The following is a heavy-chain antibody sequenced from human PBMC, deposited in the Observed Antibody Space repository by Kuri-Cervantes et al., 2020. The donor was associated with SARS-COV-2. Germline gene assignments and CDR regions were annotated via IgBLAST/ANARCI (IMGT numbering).Heavy chain of an antibody. CDR3: ARAMGGSWSQMPHFDT. V-gene: IGHV4-4*07. CDR1: GYSISSGYY. D-gene: IGHD6-13*01. CDR2: IYTGGTT. J-gene: IGHJ4*02. Sequence: ESLKISCAVSGYSISSGYYWGWIRQPAGKGLEWIGRIYTGGTTNYNPSLRSRVTMSADTSRNQLSLKVNSVTAADTAVYYCARAMGGSWSQMPHFDTWGQGTLVTVSS.